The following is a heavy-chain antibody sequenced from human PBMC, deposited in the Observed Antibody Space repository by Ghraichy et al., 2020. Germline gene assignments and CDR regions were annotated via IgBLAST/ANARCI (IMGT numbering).Heavy chain of an antibody. Sequence: GGSLRLSCVASGFTLSSYSFNWVRQAPGKGLEWVSNITSSSRTKSYADSVKGRFTISRDNAKNSLYLQMNSLRDEDTAVYYCARGSKVVRFYYYDALEVWGQGTTVTVSS. J-gene: IGHJ6*02. V-gene: IGHV3-48*02. CDR2: ITSSSRTK. CDR1: GFTLSSYS. CDR3: ARGSKVVRFYYYDALEV. D-gene: IGHD4-23*01.